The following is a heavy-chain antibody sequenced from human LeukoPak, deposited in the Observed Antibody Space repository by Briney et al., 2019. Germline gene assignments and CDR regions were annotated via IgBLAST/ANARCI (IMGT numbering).Heavy chain of an antibody. J-gene: IGHJ6*02. Sequence: ASVKVSCKASGYTFTSYGISWVRQAPGQGLEWMGWISAYNGNTNYAQKVQGRVTMTTDTSTSTAYMELRSLRSDDTAVYYCARVETHHVYYGMDVWGQGTMVTVSS. CDR1: GYTFTSYG. CDR3: ARVETHHVYYGMDV. D-gene: IGHD1-1*01. V-gene: IGHV1-18*01. CDR2: ISAYNGNT.